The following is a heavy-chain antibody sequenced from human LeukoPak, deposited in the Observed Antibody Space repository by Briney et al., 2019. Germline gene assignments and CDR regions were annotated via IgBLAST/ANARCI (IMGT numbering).Heavy chain of an antibody. D-gene: IGHD2-15*01. Sequence: SETLSLTCTVSGGSISSGGYYWGWIRQPPGKGLEWIGYIYYSGSTYYNPSLKGRVTISADTAKNQFSLQLSSVTAADTAVYYCARNHCSGGSCYSDYWGQGTRVTVSS. CDR3: ARNHCSGGSCYSDY. CDR1: GGSISSGGYY. V-gene: IGHV4-39*01. CDR2: IYYSGST. J-gene: IGHJ4*02.